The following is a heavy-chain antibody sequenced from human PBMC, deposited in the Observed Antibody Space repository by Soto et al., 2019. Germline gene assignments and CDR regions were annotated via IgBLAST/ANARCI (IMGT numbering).Heavy chain of an antibody. CDR1: GGTFSSYA. Sequence: QVQLVQSGAEVKKPGSSVKVSCKASGGTFSSYAISWVRQAPGQGLEWMGGIIPIFGTANYAQKVQGRVTITADESTSTAYMELSSLRSEDTAVYYCARTGGGYDPSYYYYGMDVWGQGTTVTVSS. D-gene: IGHD5-12*01. J-gene: IGHJ6*02. CDR2: IIPIFGTA. CDR3: ARTGGGYDPSYYYYGMDV. V-gene: IGHV1-69*01.